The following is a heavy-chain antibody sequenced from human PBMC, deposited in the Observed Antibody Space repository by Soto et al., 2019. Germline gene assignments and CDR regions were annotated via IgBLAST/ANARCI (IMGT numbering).Heavy chain of an antibody. D-gene: IGHD6-13*01. CDR3: ARRVAAAGTWSWFDP. V-gene: IGHV1-2*02. Sequence: ASVKVSCKASGYTFTGYYMPWVRQAPGQGLEWMGWINPNSGGTNYAQKFQGRVTMTRDTSISTAYMELSRLRSDDTAVYYCARRVAAAGTWSWFDPWGQGTLVTVSS. CDR1: GYTFTGYY. J-gene: IGHJ5*02. CDR2: INPNSGGT.